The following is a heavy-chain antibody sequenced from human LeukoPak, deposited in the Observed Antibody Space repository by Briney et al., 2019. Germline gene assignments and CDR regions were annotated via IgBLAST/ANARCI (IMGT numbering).Heavy chain of an antibody. Sequence: ASQKVSCKASGYTFTSYDINWVRQAPGQGVEWMGWRSPLRGNTGDVQKFQGTLTMTRNTAINTAYMELGGLRSEDTDVYYCARESGDILVVPYYWGQGTLVTVSS. CDR2: RSPLRGNT. D-gene: IGHD2-2*01. V-gene: IGHV1-8*01. CDR3: ARESGDILVVPYY. CDR1: GYTFTSYD. J-gene: IGHJ4*02.